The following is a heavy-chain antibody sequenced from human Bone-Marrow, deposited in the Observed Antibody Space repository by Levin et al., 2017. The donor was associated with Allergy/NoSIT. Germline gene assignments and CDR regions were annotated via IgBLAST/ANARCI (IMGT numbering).Heavy chain of an antibody. D-gene: IGHD3-3*01. CDR2: IYYSGST. Sequence: SETLSLTCTVSGGSISSSSYYWGWIRQPPGKGLEWIGSIYYSGSTYYNPSLKSRVTISVDTSKNQFSLKLSSVTAADTAVYYCARHETDVWSGFNWFDPWGQGTLVTVSS. J-gene: IGHJ5*02. V-gene: IGHV4-39*01. CDR3: ARHETDVWSGFNWFDP. CDR1: GGSISSSSYY.